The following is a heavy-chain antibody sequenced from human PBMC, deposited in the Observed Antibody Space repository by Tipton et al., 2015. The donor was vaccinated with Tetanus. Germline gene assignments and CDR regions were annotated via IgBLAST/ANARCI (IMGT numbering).Heavy chain of an antibody. CDR1: GYAFTKYW. CDR2: IYPDDSDT. CDR3: ARRRSAVLGGSYHWYFDL. D-gene: IGHD2-15*01. Sequence: VQLVQSGPELKKPGESLKISCQGSGYAFTKYWIGWVRQTPGKGLEWMGIIYPDDSDTRYSPSFRGQVTISTDKSISTAYVQWTSLQASDTAIYYCARRRSAVLGGSYHWYFDLWGRGTLVTVSS. J-gene: IGHJ2*01. V-gene: IGHV5-51*01.